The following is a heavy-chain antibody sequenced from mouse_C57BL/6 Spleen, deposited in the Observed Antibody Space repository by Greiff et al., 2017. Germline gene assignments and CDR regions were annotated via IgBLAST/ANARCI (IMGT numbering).Heavy chain of an antibody. V-gene: IGHV1-15*01. J-gene: IGHJ3*01. Sequence: VQLQQSGAELVRPGASVTLSCKASGYTFTDYEMHWVKQTPVHGLEWIGAIGPETGGTAYNQKFKGKAILTADKSSRTAYMELRSLTSEDSAVYYCTPAWFAYGGQGTLVTVSA. CDR2: IGPETGGT. CDR3: TPAWFAY. CDR1: GYTFTDYE.